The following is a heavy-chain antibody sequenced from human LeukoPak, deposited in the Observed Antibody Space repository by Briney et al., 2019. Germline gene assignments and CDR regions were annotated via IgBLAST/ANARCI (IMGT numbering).Heavy chain of an antibody. CDR3: ARDPPIGGADVFDI. J-gene: IGHJ3*02. D-gene: IGHD3-10*01. CDR2: INPNSGGT. V-gene: IGHV1-2*02. CDR1: GYTFTGYY. Sequence: ASVKLSCKAAGYTFTGYYMHWVRQAPAQGLEWMGWINPNSGGTNYAQKFQVRVTMTRDTSISTAYMELSRLTSDDTAVYYCARDPPIGGADVFDIWGQGTMVTVSS.